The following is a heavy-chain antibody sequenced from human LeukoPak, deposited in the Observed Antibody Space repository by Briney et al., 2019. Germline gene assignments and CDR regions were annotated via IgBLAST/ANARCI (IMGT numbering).Heavy chain of an antibody. CDR2: ISYDGSNK. J-gene: IGHJ4*02. CDR3: AKDRGYCSGGSCMRIDY. CDR1: GFTFSSYG. V-gene: IGHV3-30*18. D-gene: IGHD2-15*01. Sequence: PGGSLRLSSAASGFTFSSYGMHWVRQAPRTGLERVAVISYDGSNKYYADSVKGRFTISRDNSKNTLYLQMNSLRAEDTAVYYCAKDRGYCSGGSCMRIDYWGQGTLVTVSS.